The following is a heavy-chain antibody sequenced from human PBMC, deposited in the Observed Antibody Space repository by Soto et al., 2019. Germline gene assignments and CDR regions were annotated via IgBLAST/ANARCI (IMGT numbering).Heavy chain of an antibody. Sequence: GASAKVSCKASGYTFTSYYMHWVRQAPGQGLEWMGIINPSGGSTSYAQKFQGRVTMTRDTSTSTVYMELSSLRSEDTAVYYCARGVVVVAATWDWFDPWGQGALVTVSS. CDR1: GYTFTSYY. J-gene: IGHJ5*02. CDR3: ARGVVVVAATWDWFDP. D-gene: IGHD2-15*01. V-gene: IGHV1-46*01. CDR2: INPSGGST.